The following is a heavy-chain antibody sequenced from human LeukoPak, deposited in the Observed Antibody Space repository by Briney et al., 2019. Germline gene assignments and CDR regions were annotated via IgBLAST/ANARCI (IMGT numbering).Heavy chain of an antibody. CDR2: IKQDGNEK. CDR3: ARDKAPPITSFGVVPDAFDI. J-gene: IGHJ3*02. CDR1: GFTFSSYW. Sequence: PGGSLRLSCAASGFTFSSYWMSWVRQAPGKGLEWVDNIKQDGNEKYYVDSVKGRFTISRDNAKNSLYLQMNSLSAEDTAVYYCARDKAPPITSFGVVPDAFDIWGQGTMVTVSS. V-gene: IGHV3-7*01. D-gene: IGHD3-3*01.